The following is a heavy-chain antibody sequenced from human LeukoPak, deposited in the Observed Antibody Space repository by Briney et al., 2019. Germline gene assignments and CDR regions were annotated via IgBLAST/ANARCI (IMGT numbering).Heavy chain of an antibody. CDR1: GGSFSDYY. D-gene: IGHD6-6*01. CDR3: VRYSSSTGDFGYYYYYYMDV. V-gene: IGHV4-34*01. J-gene: IGHJ6*03. CDR2: INHSGST. Sequence: SQTLSLTCAVYGGSFSDYYWSWIRQPPGKGLEWIGEINHSGSTNYNPSLKSRVTISVDTSKNQFSLKLSSVTAADTAVYYCVRYSSSTGDFGYYYYYYMDVWGKGTTVTVSS.